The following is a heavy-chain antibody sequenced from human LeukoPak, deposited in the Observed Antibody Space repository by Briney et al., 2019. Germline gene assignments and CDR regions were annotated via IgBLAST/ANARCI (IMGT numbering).Heavy chain of an antibody. J-gene: IGHJ4*02. CDR3: ARGPSGYHNA. D-gene: IGHD5-12*01. CDR1: GFTFSSYS. CDR2: ISSSSSYI. V-gene: IGHV3-21*01. Sequence: GGSLRLSCAASGFTFSSYSMNWVRQAPGKGLEWVSSISSSSSYIYYADSVKGRFTISRDNARNSLYLQMNSQRAEDTAEYYCARGPSGYHNAGGQGTLVTVSS.